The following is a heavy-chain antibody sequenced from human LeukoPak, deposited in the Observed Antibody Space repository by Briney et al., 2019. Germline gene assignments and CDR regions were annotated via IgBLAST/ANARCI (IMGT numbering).Heavy chain of an antibody. Sequence: PSETLSLTCTVSGAPINGYFWPWIRHPAGEGLEWIGRVSSSGTTNYNPSVRSRVIMSLDTSRSQISLKLSSVTAADTAIYYCARQEIPASYYGLDYWGQGILVTVSS. CDR1: GAPINGYF. CDR3: ARQEIPASYYGLDY. D-gene: IGHD3-22*01. V-gene: IGHV4-4*07. CDR2: VSSSGTT. J-gene: IGHJ4*02.